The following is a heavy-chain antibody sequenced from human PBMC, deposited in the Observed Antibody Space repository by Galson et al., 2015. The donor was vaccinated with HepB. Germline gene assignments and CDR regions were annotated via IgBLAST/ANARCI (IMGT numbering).Heavy chain of an antibody. CDR2: INPKSGVT. Sequence: SVKVSCKASGYTFTGYYIHWVRQAPGQGLEWMGRINPKSGVTNYAQQFQGRVTMTRDTSISTAYMELSRLGSDDTAVYYCARDLTIFGVVNYYYFMDVWGKGTTVTVSS. CDR1: GYTFTGYY. J-gene: IGHJ6*03. D-gene: IGHD3-3*01. V-gene: IGHV1-2*06. CDR3: ARDLTIFGVVNYYYFMDV.